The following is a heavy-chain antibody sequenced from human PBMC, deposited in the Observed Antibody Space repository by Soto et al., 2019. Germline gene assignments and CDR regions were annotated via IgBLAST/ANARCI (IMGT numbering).Heavy chain of an antibody. CDR2: ISNRGRSS. V-gene: IGHV3-23*01. Sequence: VQLLESGGGWVQPGGSLRLSWAASGFTFSNYAMTLVRQAPWKGLEWVSGISNRGRSSSYADPVKGLFTTSRDNSKKMLYIQMNSLRAKDTAVYSFAKNSLLRGYIGYDDDYKWGQGTPVTVSS. D-gene: IGHD5-12*01. J-gene: IGHJ4*02. CDR3: AKNSLLRGYIGYDDDYK. CDR1: GFTFSNYA.